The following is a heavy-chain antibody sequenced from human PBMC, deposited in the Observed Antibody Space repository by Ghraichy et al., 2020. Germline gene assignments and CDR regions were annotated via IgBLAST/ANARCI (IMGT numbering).Heavy chain of an antibody. J-gene: IGHJ4*02. Sequence: LSLTCAASGFTFSAYWMSWVRLAPGKGLEWVANIKQDGREKYYVDSLKGRFTISRDNAKNSLFLQMNSLRAEDTAVYYCARDRDFDYWGQGTLVTVSS. CDR2: IKQDGREK. CDR3: ARDRDFDY. CDR1: GFTFSAYW. D-gene: IGHD5-24*01. V-gene: IGHV3-7*01.